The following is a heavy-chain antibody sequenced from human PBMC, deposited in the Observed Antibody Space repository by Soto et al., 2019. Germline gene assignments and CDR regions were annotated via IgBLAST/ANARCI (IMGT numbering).Heavy chain of an antibody. CDR1: GGSISFYY. J-gene: IGHJ2*01. D-gene: IGHD3-16*01. CDR3: VRGWGKYFDF. Sequence: QVQLQESGPGLVKPSETLSLTCTVSGGSISFYYWNWIRQPPGKGLEWIGHSYYSGTTNYNPSLESRVTISVETSKNQFSLNLQSVTPADTAVYYCVRGWGKYFDFWGRGTLVTVSS. V-gene: IGHV4-59*01. CDR2: SYYSGTT.